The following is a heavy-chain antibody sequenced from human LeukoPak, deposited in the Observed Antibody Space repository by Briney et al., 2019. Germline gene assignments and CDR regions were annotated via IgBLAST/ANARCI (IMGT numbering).Heavy chain of an antibody. D-gene: IGHD4-17*01. Sequence: SETLSLTCTVSGDSISSSNCYWGWIRQPPGKGLEWIGSIYFSGGTYYNASLKSRVTISVDTSKNQFSLKLSSVTAADTAVYYCARAENDYGDYVGAFDIWGQGTMVTVSS. CDR3: ARAENDYGDYVGAFDI. CDR1: GDSISSSNCY. CDR2: IYFSGGT. V-gene: IGHV4-39*07. J-gene: IGHJ3*02.